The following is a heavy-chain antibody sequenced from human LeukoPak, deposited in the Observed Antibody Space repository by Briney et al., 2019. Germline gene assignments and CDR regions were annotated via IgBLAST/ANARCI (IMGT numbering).Heavy chain of an antibody. Sequence: GGSLRLSCAASGFTFNDYGMHWVRQAPGKGLEWVAVISYDGSNKYYTDSVKGRFTISRDNSKSTLYLQMNSLRAEDTAVYYCAKGGIAAAGLFDYWGQGTLVTVSS. CDR1: GFTFNDYG. J-gene: IGHJ4*02. CDR2: ISYDGSNK. D-gene: IGHD6-13*01. CDR3: AKGGIAAAGLFDY. V-gene: IGHV3-30*18.